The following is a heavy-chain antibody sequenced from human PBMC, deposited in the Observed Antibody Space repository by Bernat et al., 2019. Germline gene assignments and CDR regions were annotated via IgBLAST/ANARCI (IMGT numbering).Heavy chain of an antibody. J-gene: IGHJ4*02. Sequence: QLQLQESGPGLVKPSETLSLICTVSGGSISSSIYYWGWIRQPPGKGLEWLGNIYYSGSIYYNPPLKSRVTISVDTSKNQFSLRLSFVTDADTALYYCARHSLDFVTGYLRRRFGYWDQGALVTFSS. V-gene: IGHV4-39*01. CDR3: ARHSLDFVTGYLRRRFGY. CDR2: IYYSGSI. D-gene: IGHD3-9*01. CDR1: GGSISSSIYY.